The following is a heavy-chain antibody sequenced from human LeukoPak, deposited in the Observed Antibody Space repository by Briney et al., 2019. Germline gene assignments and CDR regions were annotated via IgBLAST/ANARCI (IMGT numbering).Heavy chain of an antibody. J-gene: IGHJ6*03. Sequence: TVKVSCKASGGTFSSYAISWVRQAPGQGLEWMGGIIPIFGTANYAQKFQGRVTITTDESTSTAYMELSSLRSEDTAVYYCAGRGYSGWSYYYYYMDVWGKGTTVTVSS. V-gene: IGHV1-69*05. D-gene: IGHD6-19*01. CDR2: IIPIFGTA. CDR3: AGRGYSGWSYYYYYMDV. CDR1: GGTFSSYA.